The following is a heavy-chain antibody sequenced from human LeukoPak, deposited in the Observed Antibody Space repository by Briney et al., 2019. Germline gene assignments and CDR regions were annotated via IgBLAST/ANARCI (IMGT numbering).Heavy chain of an antibody. CDR1: GYTFTGYY. Sequence: SVKVSCKASGYTFTGYYMHWVRQAPGQGLEWMGWINPNSGGTNYAQKFQGRVTMTRDTSISTAYMELSRLRSDDTAVYYCARVSSSAWQFDYWGQGTLVTVSS. CDR3: ARVSSSAWQFDY. V-gene: IGHV1-2*02. D-gene: IGHD6-6*01. J-gene: IGHJ4*02. CDR2: INPNSGGT.